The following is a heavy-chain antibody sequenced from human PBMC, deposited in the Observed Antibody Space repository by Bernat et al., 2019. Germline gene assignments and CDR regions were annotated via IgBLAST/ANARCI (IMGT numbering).Heavy chain of an antibody. CDR1: GYTFTGYY. CDR3: ASGPVSYYYMDV. V-gene: IGHV1-2*04. D-gene: IGHD2/OR15-2a*01. J-gene: IGHJ6*03. CDR2: INPNSGDT. Sequence: QVQLVQSGAEVKKPGASVKVSCKASGYTFTGYYMHWVRQAPGQGLEWMGWINPNSGDTNYAQKFQGWVTMTRDTSISTAYMELSRLRSDDTAVYYCASGPVSYYYMDVWGKGTTVTVSS.